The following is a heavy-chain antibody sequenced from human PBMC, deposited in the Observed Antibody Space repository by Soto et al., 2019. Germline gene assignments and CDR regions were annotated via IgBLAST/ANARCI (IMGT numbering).Heavy chain of an antibody. CDR1: GYSFTSYW. CDR3: AISSSSSYRDNSYYYYGMDV. V-gene: IGHV5-51*01. J-gene: IGHJ6*02. D-gene: IGHD6-6*01. Sequence: GESLKISCKGSGYSFTSYWIGWVRQMPGKGLEWMGIIYPGDSDTRYSPSFQGQVTISADKSISTAYLQWSSLKASDTAMYYCAISSSSSYRDNSYYYYGMDVWGQGTTVTVSS. CDR2: IYPGDSDT.